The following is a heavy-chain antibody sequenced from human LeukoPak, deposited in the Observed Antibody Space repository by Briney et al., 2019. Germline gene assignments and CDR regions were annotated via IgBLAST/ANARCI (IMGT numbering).Heavy chain of an antibody. CDR1: GFTFSSYA. J-gene: IGHJ4*02. V-gene: IGHV3-23*01. CDR2: ISGSGGST. Sequence: GGSLRLSCAASGFTFSSYAMSWVRQAPGKGLEWVSAISGSGGSTYYADSVKGRFTISRDNSKNTLYLQMNSLRAEDTAVYYCAKARGSSGWYGEDTAFDYWGQGTLVTVSS. CDR3: AKARGSSGWYGEDTAFDY. D-gene: IGHD6-19*01.